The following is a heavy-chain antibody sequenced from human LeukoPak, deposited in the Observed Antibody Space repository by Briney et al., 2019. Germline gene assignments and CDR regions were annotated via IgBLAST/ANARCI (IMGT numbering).Heavy chain of an antibody. V-gene: IGHV3-30-3*01. J-gene: IGHJ6*02. D-gene: IGHD2-21*02. Sequence: GRSLRLSCAASGFTFSSYAMHWVRQAPGKGLEWVADISYDGSNKYYADSVKGRFTISRDNSKNTLYLQMNSLRAEDTAVYYCARDDLAYCGGDCYTYYYYGMDVWGQGTTVTVSS. CDR2: ISYDGSNK. CDR3: ARDDLAYCGGDCYTYYYYGMDV. CDR1: GFTFSSYA.